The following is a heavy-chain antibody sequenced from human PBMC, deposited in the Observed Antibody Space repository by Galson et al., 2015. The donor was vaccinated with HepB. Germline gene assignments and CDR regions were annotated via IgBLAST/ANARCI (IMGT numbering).Heavy chain of an antibody. CDR1: GGTFSSYA. D-gene: IGHD2-2*02. CDR3: ARSTVVVLPSAIPVWLDP. J-gene: IGHJ5*02. CDR2: IIPMFGTA. Sequence: SVKVSCKASGGTFSSYAISWVRQAPGQGLEWMGGIIPMFGTANYAQQFQGRVTITADESTTTAYMELSSLRSEDTAVYYCARSTVVVLPSAIPVWLDPWGQGTLVTVSS. V-gene: IGHV1-69*13.